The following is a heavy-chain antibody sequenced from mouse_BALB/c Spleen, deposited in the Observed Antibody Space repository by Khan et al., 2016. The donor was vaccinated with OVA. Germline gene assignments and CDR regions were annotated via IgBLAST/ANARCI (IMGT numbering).Heavy chain of an antibody. CDR1: GFSLTTYG. J-gene: IGHJ4*01. CDR3: ARETDNHYCIIDQ. CDR2: IWSDGTT. V-gene: IGHV2-6-1*01. D-gene: IGHD4-1*01. Sequence: QVQLKESGPGLAAPSQSLSITCTISGFSLTTYGVHWVRQPPGKGLEWLVVIWSDGTTNYNSALKSRLTITKDNSQSQVFLKMNSLHTDDTAIYLCARETDNHYCIIDQWGQGTSLTVSS.